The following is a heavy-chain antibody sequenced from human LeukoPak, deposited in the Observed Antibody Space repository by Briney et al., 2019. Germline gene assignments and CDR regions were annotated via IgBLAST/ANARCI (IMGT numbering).Heavy chain of an antibody. V-gene: IGHV4-59*08. CDR1: GDSISSYY. J-gene: IGHJ4*02. D-gene: IGHD3-10*01. CDR3: ARQARKFGSFEY. Sequence: SETVSLTCTVSGDSISSYYWSWIRQPPGKGLEWIGYIYYSGSTNYNPSLKSRVTISVDTSKNQFSLKLSSVTAADTAMYYCARQARKFGSFEYWGQGTLVTVSS. CDR2: IYYSGST.